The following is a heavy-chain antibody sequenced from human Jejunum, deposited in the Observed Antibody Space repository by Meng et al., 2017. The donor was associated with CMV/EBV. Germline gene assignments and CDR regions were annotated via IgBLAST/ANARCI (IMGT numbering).Heavy chain of an antibody. J-gene: IGHJ4*02. D-gene: IGHD3-3*01. CDR1: GFTFSSYG. CDR3: VRDLISGVVPLGY. CDR2: INGDGSTA. Sequence: SGFTFSSYGMHWARQVPGKGLVWVARINGDGSTANYADSVKGRFTISRDNAKNSLYLQMNSLRAEDTAVYYCVRDLISGVVPLGYWGQGTLVTVSS. V-gene: IGHV3-74*01.